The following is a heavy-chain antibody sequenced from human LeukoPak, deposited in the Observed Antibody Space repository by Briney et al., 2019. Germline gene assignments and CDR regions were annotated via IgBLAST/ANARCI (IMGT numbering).Heavy chain of an antibody. CDR3: ARGKIAAAALFDY. D-gene: IGHD6-13*01. CDR1: GGSISSYY. V-gene: IGHV4-59*01. CDR2: IYYSGST. Sequence: SGTLSLTCTVSGGSISSYYWSWIRQPPGKGLEWIGYIYYSGSTYYNPSLKSRVTISVDTSKNQFSLRLSSMTAVDTAVYYCARGKIAAAALFDYWGQGTLVTVSS. J-gene: IGHJ4*02.